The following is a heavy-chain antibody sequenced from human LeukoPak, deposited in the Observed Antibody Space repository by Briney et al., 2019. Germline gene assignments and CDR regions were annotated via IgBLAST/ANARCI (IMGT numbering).Heavy chain of an antibody. Sequence: ASVKVSCXASGYTFTGYYMHWVRQAPGQGLEWMGRINPNSGGTNYAQKFQGRVTMTRDTSISTAYMELSRLRSDDTAVYYCARALLNSGYFSSVTFDYWGQGTLVTVSS. CDR3: ARALLNSGYFSSVTFDY. D-gene: IGHD3-22*01. CDR1: GYTFTGYY. V-gene: IGHV1-2*06. CDR2: INPNSGGT. J-gene: IGHJ4*02.